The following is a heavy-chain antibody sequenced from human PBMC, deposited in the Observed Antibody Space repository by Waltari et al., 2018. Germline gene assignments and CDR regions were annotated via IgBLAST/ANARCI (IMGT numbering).Heavy chain of an antibody. CDR2: INGGGVNT. J-gene: IGHJ4*02. Sequence: LLLESGEGLVQPGGAMRVSCVASGCTVSNVAMSWVRQAPGKGLELVSVINGGGVNTYYADSVKGRLTISRDNSKNTLYLQMNSLRAEDTAVYYCAKHPTVGNFDYWGQGTLVTVSP. CDR1: GCTVSNVA. CDR3: AKHPTVGNFDY. D-gene: IGHD4-4*01. V-gene: IGHV3-23*01.